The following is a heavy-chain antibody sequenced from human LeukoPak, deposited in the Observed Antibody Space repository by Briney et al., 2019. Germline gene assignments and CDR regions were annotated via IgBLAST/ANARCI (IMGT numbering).Heavy chain of an antibody. CDR3: ARAGNYYGRHTNWFDP. J-gene: IGHJ5*02. V-gene: IGHV3-21*01. CDR2: ISSGTSYI. CDR1: GFTFSSYS. Sequence: GGSLRLSCAASGFTFSSYSMNWVRQAPGKGLEWVSSISSGTSYIYYADSVKGRLTISRDNAKNSLYLQMNSLRAEDTAVYYCARAGNYYGRHTNWFDPWGQGTLVTVSS. D-gene: IGHD3-10*01.